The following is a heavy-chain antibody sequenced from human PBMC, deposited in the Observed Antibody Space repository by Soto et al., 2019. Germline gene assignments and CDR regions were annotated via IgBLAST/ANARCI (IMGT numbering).Heavy chain of an antibody. CDR2: ISYSGST. J-gene: IGHJ2*01. D-gene: IGHD2-15*01. V-gene: IGHV4-31*03. Sequence: QVQLQESGPGLVKPSQTLSLTCTVSGGSISSGGYYWSWIRQHPGKGLEWIGYISYSGSTYYNPSLKSRVTISVDTSKNQCSLKLSSVTAADTAVYYCARGGGGGYCSGGSCYSGWYFDLWGRGTLVTVSS. CDR3: ARGGGGGYCSGGSCYSGWYFDL. CDR1: GGSISSGGYY.